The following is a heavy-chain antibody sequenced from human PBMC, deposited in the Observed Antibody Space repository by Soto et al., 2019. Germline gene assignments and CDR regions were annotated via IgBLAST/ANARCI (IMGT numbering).Heavy chain of an antibody. CDR3: PQFSRSWPEITLHN. CDR2: IYWNDDK. CDR1: GFSLSTSGVG. D-gene: IGHD6-13*01. V-gene: IGHV2-5*01. Sequence: SGPTLVNPTQTPTLPCTFSGFSLSTSGVGVGWIRQPPGKALEWLALIYWNDDKRYSPSLKSRLTITKDTSKNQVVLIMTNMDPVDTASYYCPQFSRSWPEITLHNWGPETLLTVSS. J-gene: IGHJ4*02.